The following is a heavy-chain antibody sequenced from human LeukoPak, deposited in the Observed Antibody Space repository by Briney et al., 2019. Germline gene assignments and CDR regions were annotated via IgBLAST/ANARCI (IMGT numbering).Heavy chain of an antibody. J-gene: IGHJ4*02. Sequence: PGESLKISCKGSGYSFTSYWIGWVRQMPGKGLEWMGIIYPGDSDTRYSPSFQGQVTISADKSISTAYLQWSSLKASDTAMYYCARQGTIVAGTLGTTFDYWGQGTLLTVSS. V-gene: IGHV5-51*01. CDR1: GYSFTSYW. D-gene: IGHD5-12*01. CDR3: ARQGTIVAGTLGTTFDY. CDR2: IYPGDSDT.